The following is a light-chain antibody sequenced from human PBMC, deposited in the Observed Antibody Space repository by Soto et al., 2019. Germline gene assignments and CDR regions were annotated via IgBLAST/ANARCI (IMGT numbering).Light chain of an antibody. V-gene: IGKV3-11*01. Sequence: IVLTQSPATLSVSPGERATLYCRASQNISTYLIWYQQKPGQAPRLLIYDVSNRATDIPARFSGSGSGTDFTLTISSLEPEDLAVYFCQQRSNWPRTFGQGTKVDIK. CDR3: QQRSNWPRT. J-gene: IGKJ1*01. CDR1: QNISTY. CDR2: DVS.